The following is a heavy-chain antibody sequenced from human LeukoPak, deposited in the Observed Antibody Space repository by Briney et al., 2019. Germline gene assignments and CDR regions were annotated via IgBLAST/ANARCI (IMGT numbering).Heavy chain of an antibody. J-gene: IGHJ4*02. CDR2: ISSSSSTI. CDR1: GFTFSSYI. V-gene: IGHV3-48*01. Sequence: GGSLRLSCAASGFTFSSYIMNWVRQAPGKGLEWVSYISSSSSTIYYADSVKGRFTISRDNAKNSLYLQMNSLRAEDTAVYYCAKDRTGYYDTSPDFDYWGQGTLVTVSS. D-gene: IGHD3-22*01. CDR3: AKDRTGYYDTSPDFDY.